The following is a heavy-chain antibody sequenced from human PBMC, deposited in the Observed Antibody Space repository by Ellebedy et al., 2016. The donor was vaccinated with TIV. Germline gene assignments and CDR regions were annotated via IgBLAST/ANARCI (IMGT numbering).Heavy chain of an antibody. CDR3: ARGVGTTGY. Sequence: MPSETLSLTCTVSGGSISSYYWSWIRQPPGKGLEWIGYIYYSGSTNYNPSLKSRVTISVDTSKNQFSLKLSSVTAADTAVYYCARGVGTTGYWGQGTLVTVSS. D-gene: IGHD1-1*01. CDR2: IYYSGST. CDR1: GGSISSYY. V-gene: IGHV4-59*12. J-gene: IGHJ4*02.